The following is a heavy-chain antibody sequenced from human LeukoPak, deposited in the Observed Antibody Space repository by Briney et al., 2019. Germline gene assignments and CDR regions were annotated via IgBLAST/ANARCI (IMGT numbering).Heavy chain of an antibody. CDR2: ISGSGDSP. V-gene: IGHV3-23*01. J-gene: IGHJ4*02. D-gene: IGHD3-9*01. CDR3: AKSLRYFDWLFDY. Sequence: GGSLRLSCAASGFTFRSYPMTWVRQAPGKGLEWVSTISGSGDSPYYTDSVKGRFTISRNNSKNTLYLQMNSLRAEDTAVYYCAKSLRYFDWLFDYWGQGTLVTVSS. CDR1: GFTFRSYP.